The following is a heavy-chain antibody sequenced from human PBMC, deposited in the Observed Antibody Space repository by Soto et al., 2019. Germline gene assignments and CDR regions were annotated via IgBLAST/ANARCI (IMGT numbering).Heavy chain of an antibody. V-gene: IGHV4-59*01. D-gene: IGHD5-18*01. J-gene: IGHJ5*02. Sequence: QVQLQESGPGLVKPSETLSLTCTVSGGSISNYYWSWIRQPPGKGLEWFGYIYYSGSTNYNPSLRSRVTRSVNTSKNQFSLKLSSVTAADTAVYYCARDRGYSNWFDPWGQGTLVTVSS. CDR3: ARDRGYSNWFDP. CDR2: IYYSGST. CDR1: GGSISNYY.